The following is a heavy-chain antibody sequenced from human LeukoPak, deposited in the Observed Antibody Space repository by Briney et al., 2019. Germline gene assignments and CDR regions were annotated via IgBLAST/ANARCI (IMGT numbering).Heavy chain of an antibody. J-gene: IGHJ2*01. V-gene: IGHV4-59*01. D-gene: IGHD4-23*01. CDR1: DGSISSYY. CDR2: LHYSGST. CDR3: ARRGTTLAYNWYFDL. Sequence: SETLSLTCTVSDGSISSYYWSWIRQPPGKGLEWVGSLHYSGSTYYNPSLKSRVTILVDTSENQFSLKLGSVTAADTAVYYCARRGTTLAYNWYFDLWGRDTLVTVSS.